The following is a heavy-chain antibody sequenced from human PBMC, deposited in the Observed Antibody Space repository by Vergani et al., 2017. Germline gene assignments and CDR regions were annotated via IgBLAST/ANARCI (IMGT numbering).Heavy chain of an antibody. Sequence: QVQLQESGPGLVKPSETLSLTCTVSNDSVSNTFYYWGWIRQTPGKGLEWIGSIYYSGSTYYNPSLESRVTMSVDTSKSQFSLKLSSVTAADTAVYYCTGNGYCSSTSCSHYYYYYYMDVWGKGTTVTVSS. CDR2: IYYSGST. CDR3: TGNGYCSSTSCSHYYYYYYMDV. D-gene: IGHD2-2*03. J-gene: IGHJ6*03. CDR1: NDSVSNTFYY. V-gene: IGHV4-39*01.